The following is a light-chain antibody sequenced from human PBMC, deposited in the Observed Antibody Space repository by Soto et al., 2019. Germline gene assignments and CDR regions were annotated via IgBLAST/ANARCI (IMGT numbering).Light chain of an antibody. CDR3: QQYGDSPWT. CDR2: DAS. J-gene: IGKJ1*01. V-gene: IGKV3-20*01. Sequence: EVVMTQSPATLSVSPGERATLSCRASQSVGSNLAWYQQKPGQAPSLLIYDASSRATGIPDRFSGSGSGTDFSLTISRLEPEDFAVYYCQQYGDSPWTFGQGTKVDIK. CDR1: QSVGSN.